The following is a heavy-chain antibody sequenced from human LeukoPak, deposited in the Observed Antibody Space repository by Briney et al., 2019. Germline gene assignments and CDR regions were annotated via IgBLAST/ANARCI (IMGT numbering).Heavy chain of an antibody. CDR1: GVSIRSDY. J-gene: IGHJ5*02. D-gene: IGHD4-17*01. CDR2: IYYSGSS. Sequence: SETLSPTCTVSGVSIRSDYWSWIRLPPGKGLEWIGYIYYSGSSNYNPSLKSRVTMSVDTSKNQFSLKLTSVTAADTAVYYCARRLRQNLFDPWGQGTLVTVSS. V-gene: IGHV4-59*08. CDR3: ARRLRQNLFDP.